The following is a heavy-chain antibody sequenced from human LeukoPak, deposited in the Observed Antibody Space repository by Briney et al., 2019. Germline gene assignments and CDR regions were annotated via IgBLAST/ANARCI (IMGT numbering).Heavy chain of an antibody. CDR3: ARMSPMNAFEI. J-gene: IGHJ3*02. CDR1: GFTASSSY. CDR2: IHSAGST. Sequence: PGGSLRLSCAASGFTASSSYMSWVRQAPGKGLEWVSVIHSAGSTYYANSVKGRFAISRDNSKNTLYVQMNSLRAEDTAVYYCARMSPMNAFEIWGQGTMVTVSS. V-gene: IGHV3-53*01.